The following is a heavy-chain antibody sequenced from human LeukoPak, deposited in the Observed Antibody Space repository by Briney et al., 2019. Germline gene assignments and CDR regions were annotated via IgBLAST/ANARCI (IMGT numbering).Heavy chain of an antibody. CDR1: AFTLTSAS. D-gene: IGHD6-19*01. J-gene: IGHJ3*02. CDR3: ARDLGSGWDAAFDI. V-gene: IGHV3-21*01. CDR2: ISTSSNYI. Sequence: GRSLRHSCATSAFTLTSASMKWGSQAPRKRLEWVSSISTSSNYIYYADSVKGRFTISRDNAKNSLYLQMNSLRAEDTAVYYCARDLGSGWDAAFDIWGQGTMVTVSS.